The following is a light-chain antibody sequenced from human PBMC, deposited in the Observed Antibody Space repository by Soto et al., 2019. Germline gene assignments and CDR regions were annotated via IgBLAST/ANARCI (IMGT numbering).Light chain of an antibody. V-gene: IGKV3-20*01. Sequence: EIVLTQSPGTLSVSPGERATLSCRASQSVSSNLAWYQQRPGQAPRLLIYGASGRAAGIPDRFSGSGSGTDFTLSISRLEPEDFAVYYCQQYGVSPTFGGGTKVDIK. CDR2: GAS. CDR1: QSVSSN. J-gene: IGKJ4*01. CDR3: QQYGVSPT.